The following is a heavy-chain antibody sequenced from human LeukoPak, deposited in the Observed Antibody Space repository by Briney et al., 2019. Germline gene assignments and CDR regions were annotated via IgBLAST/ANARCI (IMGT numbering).Heavy chain of an antibody. CDR3: VRGFNSFDS. J-gene: IGHJ4*02. D-gene: IGHD1-26*01. CDR2: SRPKARSYTT. Sequence: PGRSLRLSCAASGFIFSDHYMDWVRQAPGKGPEWLARSRPKARSYTTEYAASVKGRFSISRDEAKNSLYLQMSSLKTEDTALYFCVRGFNSFDSWGQGTRVTVSS. V-gene: IGHV3-72*01. CDR1: GFIFSDHY.